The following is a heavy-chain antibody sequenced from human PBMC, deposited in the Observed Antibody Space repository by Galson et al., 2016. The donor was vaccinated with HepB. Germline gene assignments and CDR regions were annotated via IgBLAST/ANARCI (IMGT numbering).Heavy chain of an antibody. CDR3: AREYFWSGSFNKGMDV. J-gene: IGHJ6*02. Sequence: SVKVSCKASGYILTNYYMHWVRQAPGQGLEWMGIINPSVGSAKYAQQFQGSITMTSDTSTSTVYMELSSLRSEDTAVYYCAREYFWSGSFNKGMDVWGQGTTVTVSS. D-gene: IGHD3-3*01. CDR2: INPSVGSA. CDR1: GYILTNYY. V-gene: IGHV1-46*01.